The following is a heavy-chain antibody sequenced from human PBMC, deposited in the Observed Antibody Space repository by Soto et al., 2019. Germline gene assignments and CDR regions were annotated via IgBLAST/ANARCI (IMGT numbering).Heavy chain of an antibody. Sequence: PSETLSLTCTVSGCSISSYYWSWVRQHPGKGLEWIGYIYYSGSTYYNPSLKSRVTISVDTSKNQFSLKLSSVTAADTAVYYCARDLLYSSSSGEYYYYGMDVWGQGTTVTVSS. CDR3: ARDLLYSSSSGEYYYYGMDV. J-gene: IGHJ6*02. D-gene: IGHD6-6*01. CDR1: GCSISSYY. V-gene: IGHV4-59*06. CDR2: IYYSGST.